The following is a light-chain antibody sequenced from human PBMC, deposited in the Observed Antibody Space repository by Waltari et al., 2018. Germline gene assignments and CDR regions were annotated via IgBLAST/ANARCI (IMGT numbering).Light chain of an antibody. V-gene: IGLV3-25*03. CDR1: ALPKQY. CDR3: QSADSSGTYQV. J-gene: IGLJ1*01. CDR2: KDS. Sequence: SYELTQPPSVSVSPGQTARITCSGDALPKQYPYWYQQKPGQAPVLVIYKDSERPSGIPERFSGSSSGTTVTLTISGVQAEDEADYYCQSADSSGTYQVFGTGTKVTVL.